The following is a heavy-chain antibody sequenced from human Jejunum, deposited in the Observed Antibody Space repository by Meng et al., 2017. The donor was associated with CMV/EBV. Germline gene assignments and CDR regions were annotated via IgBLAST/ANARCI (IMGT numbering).Heavy chain of an antibody. CDR3: ARVGAYCGGDCYHPR. D-gene: IGHD2-21*02. V-gene: IGHV4-4*02. CDR1: GGSLSSRNW. J-gene: IGHJ4*02. CDR2: IYHSGST. Sequence: VWVQESGPGLVKPSGTLSLTCAVSGGSLSSRNWWSWVRQPPGKGLEWIGEIYHSGSTNYNPSLKSRVTISVDESKNQFSLRLSSVTAADTAVYYCARVGAYCGGDCYHPRWGQGTLVTVSS.